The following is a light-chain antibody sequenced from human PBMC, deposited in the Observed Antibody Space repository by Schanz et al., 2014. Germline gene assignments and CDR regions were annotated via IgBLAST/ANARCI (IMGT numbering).Light chain of an antibody. V-gene: IGLV2-23*02. CDR1: SNDVGTYNF. CDR3: CSYAGSSTFRV. Sequence: SALTQPASVSGSPGQSITLSCTGTSNDVGTYNFVSWYQHHPGRAPKLILYDVASRPSGISNRFSGSKSGNTASLTISGLQAEDEADYYCCSYAGSSTFRVFGGGTKLTVL. CDR2: DVA. J-gene: IGLJ2*01.